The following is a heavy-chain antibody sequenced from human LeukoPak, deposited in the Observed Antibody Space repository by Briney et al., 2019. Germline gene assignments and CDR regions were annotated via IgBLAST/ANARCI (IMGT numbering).Heavy chain of an antibody. J-gene: IGHJ4*02. Sequence: PGRSLRLSCAAAGFTFTSYAMHWVRRAPGKGLEWVAVISSDGSNKYYADSVKGRFTISRDNSKNTLYLQMDSLRAEDTAIYYCARSYNIGWYVTDYWGQGTLVTVSS. D-gene: IGHD6-19*01. V-gene: IGHV3-30-3*01. CDR3: ARSYNIGWYVTDY. CDR2: ISSDGSNK. CDR1: GFTFTSYA.